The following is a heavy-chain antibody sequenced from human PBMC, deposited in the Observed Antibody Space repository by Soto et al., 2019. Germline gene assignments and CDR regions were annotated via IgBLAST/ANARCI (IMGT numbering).Heavy chain of an antibody. CDR1: GGSISSGDYY. CDR2: IYYSGST. CDR3: ARDRRRYDILTGYANWFDP. V-gene: IGHV4-30-4*01. J-gene: IGHJ5*02. D-gene: IGHD3-9*01. Sequence: SETLSLTCTVSGGSISSGDYYWSWIRQPPGKGLEWIGYIYYSGSTYYNPSLKSRVTISVDTSKNQFSLKLSSVTAADTAVYYCARDRRRYDILTGYANWFDPWGQGTLVTV.